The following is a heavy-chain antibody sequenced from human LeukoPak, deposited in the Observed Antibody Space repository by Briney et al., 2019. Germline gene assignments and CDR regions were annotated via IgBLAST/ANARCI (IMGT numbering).Heavy chain of an antibody. J-gene: IGHJ3*02. CDR3: ARGQRAFDI. Sequence: SETLSLTCTVSGDSISSGGYYWSWIRQHPGKGLEWIGEINHSGFINYNPSLKSRVIISADTSKIQFSLKLTSVTAADTAVYYCARGQRAFDIWGQGTMVTVSS. CDR1: GDSISSGGYY. V-gene: IGHV4-39*07. CDR2: INHSGFI.